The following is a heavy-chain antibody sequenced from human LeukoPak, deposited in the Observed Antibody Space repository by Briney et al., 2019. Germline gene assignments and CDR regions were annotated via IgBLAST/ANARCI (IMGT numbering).Heavy chain of an antibody. D-gene: IGHD1-1*01. Sequence: GGSLRLSCAASGFTFSSYSMNWVRQAPGKGLEWVSSISSSSSYIYYADSVKGRFTISRDNAKNSLYLQMKSLRAEDTAVYYCARGTPLNAHNWFDPWGQGTLVTVSS. V-gene: IGHV3-21*01. CDR2: ISSSSSYI. CDR3: ARGTPLNAHNWFDP. J-gene: IGHJ5*02. CDR1: GFTFSSYS.